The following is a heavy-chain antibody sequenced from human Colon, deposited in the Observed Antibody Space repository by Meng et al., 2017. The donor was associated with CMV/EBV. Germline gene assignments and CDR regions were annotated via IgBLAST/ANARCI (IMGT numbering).Heavy chain of an antibody. CDR3: AKSRGAGPSALNY. Sequence: GGSLRLSCAASGFTFSSYSMNWVRQAPGKGLEWVSSISSSSSYIYYADSVKGRFTISRDNSKNTLYLQMNSLRADDTAVYYCAKSRGAGPSALNYWGQGTLVTVSS. CDR1: GFTFSSYS. CDR2: ISSSSSYI. J-gene: IGHJ4*02. D-gene: IGHD2-2*01. V-gene: IGHV3-21*04.